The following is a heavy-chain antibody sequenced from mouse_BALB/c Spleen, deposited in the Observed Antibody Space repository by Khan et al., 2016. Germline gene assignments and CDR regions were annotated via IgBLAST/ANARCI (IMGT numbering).Heavy chain of an antibody. V-gene: IGHV9-1*02. D-gene: IGHD2-3*01. CDR1: GYTFTNYG. J-gene: IGHJ4*01. CDR3: GRRRGYLSAMDY. Sequence: QIQLVQSGPELKKPGETVKISCKASGYTFTNYGMNWVKQAPGKGLKWMGWINTYTGEPTYADDFKGRFAFSLETSASTAYLQINNLKNEDMATYFCGRRRGYLSAMDYWGQGTSVTVSS. CDR2: INTYTGEP.